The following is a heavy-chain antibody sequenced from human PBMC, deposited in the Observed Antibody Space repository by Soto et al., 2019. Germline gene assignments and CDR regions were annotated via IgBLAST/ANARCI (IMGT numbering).Heavy chain of an antibody. V-gene: IGHV1-18*01. D-gene: IGHD3-9*01. CDR3: ARGNYFGSVTFDY. CDR2: ISGSSGST. Sequence: QVQPEQSGAEVKKPGASVKVSCKTSGYTFTSYGVSWVRQAPGQGLEWMAWISGSSGSTYYAQNFQGRVTVTTDTSTDTASMELRSLRSGDSAIYYCARGNYFGSVTFDYWGQGTLVTVSS. J-gene: IGHJ4*02. CDR1: GYTFTSYG.